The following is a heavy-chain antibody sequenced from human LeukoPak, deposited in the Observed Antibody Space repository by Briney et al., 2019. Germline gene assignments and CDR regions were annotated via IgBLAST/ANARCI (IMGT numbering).Heavy chain of an antibody. D-gene: IGHD3-22*01. Sequence: GGSLRLSCAASGFTFSSNWMHWVRQAPGKGLVWVSRINEDGSTTNYADSVKGRFTISRDNAKNTLYLQMNSLRAEDTAVYYCARDITPYYYDSSGYSDWGQGTLVTVSS. V-gene: IGHV3-74*01. CDR3: ARDITPYYYDSSGYSD. CDR1: GFTFSSNW. J-gene: IGHJ4*02. CDR2: INEDGSTT.